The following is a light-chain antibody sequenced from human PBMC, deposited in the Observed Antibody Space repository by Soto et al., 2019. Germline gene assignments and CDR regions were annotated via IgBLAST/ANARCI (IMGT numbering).Light chain of an antibody. CDR1: SSDVGSYNL. CDR3: CSYAGSSTFYV. Sequence: QSALTQPASVSGSPGQSITISCTGTSSDVGSYNLVSWYQQHPGKAPKLMIYEGSKRPSGVSNRFSGSKSGNTASLTISGIQAEDEADCCCCSYAGSSTFYVFGTGTKLTVL. CDR2: EGS. V-gene: IGLV2-23*03. J-gene: IGLJ1*01.